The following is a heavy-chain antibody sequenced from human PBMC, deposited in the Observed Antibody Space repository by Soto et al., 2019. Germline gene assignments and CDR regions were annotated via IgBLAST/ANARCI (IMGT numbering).Heavy chain of an antibody. CDR1: EFSLSTYS. CDR3: AREKTAWPLAYGLEV. Sequence: GGSLRLSCTASEFSLSTYSMNWVRQAPGKGLEWVSSISTRSDVYYADSVKGRFTIARDNAKNSLSLQMNSLSAEDTGVYYCAREKTAWPLAYGLEVWGQGTTVTVSS. CDR2: ISTRSDV. J-gene: IGHJ6*02. V-gene: IGHV3-21*03. D-gene: IGHD2-21*02.